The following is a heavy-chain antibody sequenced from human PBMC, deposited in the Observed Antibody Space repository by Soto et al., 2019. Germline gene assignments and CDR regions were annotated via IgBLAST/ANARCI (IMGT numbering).Heavy chain of an antibody. D-gene: IGHD6-19*01. J-gene: IGHJ4*02. V-gene: IGHV3-23*01. CDR1: GFTFSSYA. Sequence: EVQLLESGGGLVQPGGSLRLSCAASGFTFSSYAMSWVRQAPGKGPEWVSVISGSGGSTYYADSVKGRFTISRDNSKNTLYLHMNSLRAEDTAVYYCSRRTSGWYFDYWGQGALVTVSS. CDR3: SRRTSGWYFDY. CDR2: ISGSGGST.